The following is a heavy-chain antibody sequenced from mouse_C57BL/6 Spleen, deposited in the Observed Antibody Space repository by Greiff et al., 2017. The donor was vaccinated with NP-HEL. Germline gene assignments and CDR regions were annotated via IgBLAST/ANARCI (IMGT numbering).Heavy chain of an antibody. CDR1: GYSITSGYY. J-gene: IGHJ3*01. Sequence: EVKLMESGPGLVKPSQSLSLTCSVTGYSITSGYYWNWIRQFPGNKLEWMGYISYDGSNNYNPSLKNRISITRDTSKNQFFLKLNSVTTEDTATYYCARGEAWFAYWGQGTLVTVSA. CDR3: ARGEAWFAY. V-gene: IGHV3-6*01. CDR2: ISYDGSN.